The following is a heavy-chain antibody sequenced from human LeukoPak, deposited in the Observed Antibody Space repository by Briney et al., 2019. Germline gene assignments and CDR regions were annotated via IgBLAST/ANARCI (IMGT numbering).Heavy chain of an antibody. CDR2: IVVGSGNT. Sequence: SVKVSCKASGFTFTSSAMQWVRQARGQRLEWIGWIVVGSGNTNYAQKFQERVTITRDMSTSTAYMELSGLRSDDTAVYYCAADKGYCGGDCFSYWGQGTLVTVSS. D-gene: IGHD2-21*02. J-gene: IGHJ4*02. CDR3: AADKGYCGGDCFSY. V-gene: IGHV1-58*02. CDR1: GFTFTSSA.